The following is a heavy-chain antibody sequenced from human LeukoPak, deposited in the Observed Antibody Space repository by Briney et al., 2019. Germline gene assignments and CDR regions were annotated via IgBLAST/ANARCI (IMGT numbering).Heavy chain of an antibody. V-gene: IGHV4-59*08. CDR2: IYYSGST. Sequence: SETLSLTCTVSGGSISSYYWSWIQQPPGKGLEWIGYIYYSGSTNYNPSLKSRVTISVDTSKNQFSLKLSSVTAADTAVFYCAAGGPLGSAYYYGAFDIWGQGTMVTVSS. CDR1: GGSISSYY. CDR3: AAGGPLGSAYYYGAFDI. J-gene: IGHJ3*02. D-gene: IGHD3-22*01.